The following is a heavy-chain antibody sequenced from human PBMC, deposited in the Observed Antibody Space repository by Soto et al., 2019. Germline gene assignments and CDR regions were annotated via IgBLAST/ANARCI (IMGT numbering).Heavy chain of an antibody. D-gene: IGHD3-22*01. J-gene: IGHJ4*02. Sequence: GGSLRLSCAASGFTFSTYGMHWVRQAPGKGLEWVAVISYDGSNKYYADSVKGRFTISRDNSKNTLYLQMNSLRAEDTAVYYCAKDRYDSSGYYYSPLDYWGQGTLVTVSS. CDR1: GFTFSTYG. V-gene: IGHV3-30*18. CDR2: ISYDGSNK. CDR3: AKDRYDSSGYYYSPLDY.